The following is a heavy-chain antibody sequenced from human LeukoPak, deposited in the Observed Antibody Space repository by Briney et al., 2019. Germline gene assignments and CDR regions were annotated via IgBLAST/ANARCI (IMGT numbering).Heavy chain of an antibody. CDR2: IYPGDSDT. D-gene: IGHD3-22*01. J-gene: IGHJ4*02. V-gene: IGHV5-51*01. CDR3: ARQAYYYDTSGKPHEHYFDY. Sequence: GESLKISCKGSGYSFTSYWIGWVRQMPGKGLEWMGIIYPGDSDTRYSPSFQGQVTISADKSISTAYLLWSSLTASDTAMYYCARQAYYYDTSGKPHEHYFDYWGQGTLVTVSS. CDR1: GYSFTSYW.